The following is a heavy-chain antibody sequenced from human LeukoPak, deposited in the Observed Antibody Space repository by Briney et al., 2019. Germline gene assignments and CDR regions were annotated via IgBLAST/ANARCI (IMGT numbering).Heavy chain of an antibody. V-gene: IGHV4-4*07. Sequence: SGTLSLTCTVSGGSISSYYWSWIRQPAGKGLEWIGRIYTSGSTNYNPSLKSRVTISVDKSKNQFSLKLSSVTAADTAVYYCARDLAGYYDSSAIYYFDYWGQGTLVTVSS. CDR2: IYTSGST. J-gene: IGHJ4*02. D-gene: IGHD3-22*01. CDR1: GGSISSYY. CDR3: ARDLAGYYDSSAIYYFDY.